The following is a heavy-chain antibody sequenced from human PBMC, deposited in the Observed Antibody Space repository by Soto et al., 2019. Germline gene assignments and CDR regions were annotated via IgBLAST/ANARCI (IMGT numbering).Heavy chain of an antibody. CDR3: ARGWDTGFYHFDS. J-gene: IGHJ4*02. D-gene: IGHD1-1*01. CDR2: IYHSGST. V-gene: IGHV4-38-2*01. Sequence: SETLSLTCAVSGYSISTGFNWGWIRQPPGKGLEWIGSIYHSGSTYYNLSLKSRVTISADTSKNQISLKLISVTAADTALYYCARGWDTGFYHFDSWGQGTLVTVSS. CDR1: GYSISTGFN.